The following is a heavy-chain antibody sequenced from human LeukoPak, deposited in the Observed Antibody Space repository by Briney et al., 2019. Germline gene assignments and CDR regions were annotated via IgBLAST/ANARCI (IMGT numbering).Heavy chain of an antibody. CDR3: AKMDGDYVHFQH. CDR2: IGTNGDDT. V-gene: IGHV3-64*02. CDR1: GFTFSTYA. Sequence: GGSLRLSCAASGFTFSTYAMHWVRQAPGKGLEYVSAIGTNGDDTYYADSVRGRFTISRDNSKNTLYLQMNSLRAEDTAVYYCAKMDGDYVHFQHWGQGTLVTVSS. J-gene: IGHJ1*01. D-gene: IGHD4-17*01.